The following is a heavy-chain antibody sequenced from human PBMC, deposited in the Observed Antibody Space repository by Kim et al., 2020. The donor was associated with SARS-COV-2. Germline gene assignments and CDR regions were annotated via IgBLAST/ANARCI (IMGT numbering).Heavy chain of an antibody. CDR3: ARERQEFTMIVVVTRGYVLDY. J-gene: IGHJ4*02. D-gene: IGHD3-22*01. CDR2: ISYDGSNK. V-gene: IGHV3-30*04. Sequence: GGSLRLSCAASGFTFSSYAMHWVRQAPGKGLEWVAVISYDGSNKYYADSVKGRFTISRDNSKNTLYLQMNSLRAEDTAVYYCARERQEFTMIVVVTRGYVLDYWGQGTLVTVSS. CDR1: GFTFSSYA.